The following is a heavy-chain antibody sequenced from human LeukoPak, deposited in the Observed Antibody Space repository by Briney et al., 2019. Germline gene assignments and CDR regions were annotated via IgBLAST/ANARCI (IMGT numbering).Heavy chain of an antibody. Sequence: ALVKVSCKASGYTFTSNYMHWVRQAPGKGLEWMGGFDPEDGETIYAQKFQGRVTMTEDTSTDTAYMELSSLRSEDTAVYYCATAGMVWNYVTRGYYFDYWGQGTLVTVSS. D-gene: IGHD1-7*01. J-gene: IGHJ4*02. CDR2: FDPEDGET. V-gene: IGHV1-24*01. CDR3: ATAGMVWNYVTRGYYFDY. CDR1: GYTFTSNY.